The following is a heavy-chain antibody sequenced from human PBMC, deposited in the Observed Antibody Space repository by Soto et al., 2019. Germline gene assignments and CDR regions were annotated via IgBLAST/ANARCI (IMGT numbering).Heavy chain of an antibody. CDR3: ARKIPDCSGGSCYEYGYYGKSNWFDP. CDR2: IYYSGST. Sequence: SETLSLTFTVSGGSISSGGYYWSWIRQHPGKGLEWIGYIYYSGSTYYTPSLKSRVTISVDTSKNQFSLKLSSVTAADTAVYYCARKIPDCSGGSCYEYGYYGKSNWFDPWGQGTLVTVSS. V-gene: IGHV4-31*03. CDR1: GGSISSGGYY. D-gene: IGHD2-15*01. J-gene: IGHJ5*02.